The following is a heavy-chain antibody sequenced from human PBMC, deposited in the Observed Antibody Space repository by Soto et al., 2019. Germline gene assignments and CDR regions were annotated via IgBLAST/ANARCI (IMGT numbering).Heavy chain of an antibody. Sequence: QITLKESGPTLVKPTQTLTLTCTFSGFSLSTSGVGVGWIRQPPGKALEWLALIYWDDDKRYSPSLKSRLTIPKDTSKNQGVLTMTNMDPVDTATYYCAHRGWELLLGAFDIWGQGTMVTVSS. V-gene: IGHV2-5*02. D-gene: IGHD1-26*01. J-gene: IGHJ3*02. CDR2: IYWDDDK. CDR3: AHRGWELLLGAFDI. CDR1: GFSLSTSGVG.